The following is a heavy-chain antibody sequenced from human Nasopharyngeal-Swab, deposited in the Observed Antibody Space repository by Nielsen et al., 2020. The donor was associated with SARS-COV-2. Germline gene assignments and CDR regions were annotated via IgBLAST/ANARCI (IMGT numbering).Heavy chain of an antibody. Sequence: SETLSLTCTFSGDSVSCYSWVWIRPPPGKGLDWVGSFYYIGSIYYNPSLKSRVTISVDTSKNQVSLRVTSVTTADTAVYYCARGSDHSNNWFDPWGQGTLVTVSS. CDR2: FYYIGSI. J-gene: IGHJ5*02. CDR1: GDSVSCYS. D-gene: IGHD6-13*01. CDR3: ARGSDHSNNWFDP. V-gene: IGHV4-59*02.